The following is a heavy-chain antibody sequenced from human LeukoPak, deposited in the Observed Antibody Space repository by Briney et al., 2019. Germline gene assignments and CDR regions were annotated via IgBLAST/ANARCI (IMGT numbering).Heavy chain of an antibody. CDR1: GFTFSGSA. CDR3: TRLGGSPPYFDY. Sequence: GGSLRLSCAASGFTFSGSAMHWVRQASGKGLEWVGRIRRKGNDYATAYAASVKGRLTISRDDSKNTAYLQMDSLKTEDTAVYFCTRLGGSPPYFDYWGQGTLVTVSS. J-gene: IGHJ4*02. D-gene: IGHD3-16*01. V-gene: IGHV3-73*01. CDR2: IRRKGNDYAT.